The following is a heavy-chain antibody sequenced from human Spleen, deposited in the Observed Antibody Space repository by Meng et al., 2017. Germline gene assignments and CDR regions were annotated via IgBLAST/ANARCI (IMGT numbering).Heavy chain of an antibody. CDR1: GFTVSSNE. Sequence: GESLKISCAASGFTVSSNEMSWVRQAPGKGLEWVSSISGDSTYYADSGKGRFTISRDNAKNSLYLIMNSLRAEDTAVFYCVRDNFYYGSGADYWGQGTLVTVSS. V-gene: IGHV3-38-3*01. J-gene: IGHJ4*02. CDR2: ISGDST. D-gene: IGHD3-10*01. CDR3: VRDNFYYGSGADY.